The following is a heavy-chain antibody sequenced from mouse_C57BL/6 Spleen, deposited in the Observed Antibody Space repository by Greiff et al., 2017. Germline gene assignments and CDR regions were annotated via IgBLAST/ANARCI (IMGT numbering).Heavy chain of an antibody. CDR1: GFSFNTYA. Sequence: EVHLVESGGGLVQPKGSLKLSCAASGFSFNTYAMNWVRQAPGKGLEWVARIRSKSNNYATYYADSVKDRFTIYRDESEIMLYLQMNNLKTEDTAMYYCVRSHYYAMDYWGQGTSVTVSS. CDR3: VRSHYYAMDY. J-gene: IGHJ4*01. V-gene: IGHV10-1*01. CDR2: IRSKSNNYAT.